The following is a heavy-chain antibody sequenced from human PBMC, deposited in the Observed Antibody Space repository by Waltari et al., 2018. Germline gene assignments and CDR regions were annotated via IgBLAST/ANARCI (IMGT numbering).Heavy chain of an antibody. V-gene: IGHV4-38-2*01. J-gene: IGHJ4*02. D-gene: IGHD3-9*01. CDR2: IYHSGST. CDR1: GYSISSGYY. Sequence: QVQLQESGPGLVKPSETLSLTCAVSGYSISSGYYWGWIRQPPGKGLEWIGSIYHSGSTYYNPSLKSRVTISVETSKNQFSLKLSSVTAADTAVYYCARRFILTGYSPFDYWGQGTLVTVSS. CDR3: ARRFILTGYSPFDY.